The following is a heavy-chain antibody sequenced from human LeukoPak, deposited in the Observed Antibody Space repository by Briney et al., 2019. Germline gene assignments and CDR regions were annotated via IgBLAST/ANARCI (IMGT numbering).Heavy chain of an antibody. D-gene: IGHD1-26*01. V-gene: IGHV1-18*01. Sequence: ASVKVSCKASGYTFTSYGISWVRQAPGQGFEWMGWISAYNGNTNYAQKLQGRVTMTTDTSTSTAYMELRSLRSDDTAVYYCAREPRGAQFGYYYYGMDVWGQGTTVTVSS. CDR1: GYTFTSYG. CDR3: AREPRGAQFGYYYYGMDV. CDR2: ISAYNGNT. J-gene: IGHJ6*02.